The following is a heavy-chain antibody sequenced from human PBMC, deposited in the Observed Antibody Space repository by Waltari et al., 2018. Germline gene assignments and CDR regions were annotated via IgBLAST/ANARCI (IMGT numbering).Heavy chain of an antibody. V-gene: IGHV3-30*16. Sequence: QVQLVESGGGVVQPGRSLRLSWAASGFTFRHYDMNGVRQAPGKGLEWVTVISYDGSNKYYGDSVKGRFTISRDNSKNTLYLQMNSLRAEDTAVFYCARDVGRLRSYGYVTTGYFDYWGQGTLVTVSS. J-gene: IGHJ4*02. CDR2: ISYDGSNK. D-gene: IGHD5-18*01. CDR3: ARDVGRLRSYGYVTTGYFDY. CDR1: GFTFRHYD.